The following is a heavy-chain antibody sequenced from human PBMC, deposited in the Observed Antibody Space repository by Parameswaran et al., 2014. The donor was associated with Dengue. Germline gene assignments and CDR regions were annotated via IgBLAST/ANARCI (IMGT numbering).Heavy chain of an antibody. Sequence: WIRQPPGKGLEWVALISFDGSNEYYADSVKGRFTISRDNSKNTLYLQMNSLRAEDTAVYYCAKQGWGSYYFDYWGQGTLVTVSS. D-gene: IGHD3-16*01. CDR2: ISFDGSNE. J-gene: IGHJ4*02. CDR3: AKQGWGSYYFDY. V-gene: IGHV3-30*18.